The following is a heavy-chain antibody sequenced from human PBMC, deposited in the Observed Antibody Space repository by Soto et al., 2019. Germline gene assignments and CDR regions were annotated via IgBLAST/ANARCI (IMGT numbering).Heavy chain of an antibody. Sequence: EVQLLESGGGLVQPGGSLRLSCTASGFTFSSYAMSWVRQAPGKGLEWVSAISSSGGSTYFADSVKGRFTISRDNSKSTLFLQMNSLRAEDTAIYDCAKGGGSNWFDPWGQGTLVSVSA. CDR3: AKGGGSNWFDP. J-gene: IGHJ5*02. CDR1: GFTFSSYA. D-gene: IGHD5-12*01. V-gene: IGHV3-23*01. CDR2: ISSSGGST.